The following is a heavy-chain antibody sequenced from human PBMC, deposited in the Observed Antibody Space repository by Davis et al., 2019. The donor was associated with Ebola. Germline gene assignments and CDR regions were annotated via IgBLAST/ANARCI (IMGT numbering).Heavy chain of an antibody. V-gene: IGHV3-30*03. CDR2: ISYDGSNK. Sequence: GESLKISCAASGFTFSSYSMSWVRQAPGKGLEWVAVISYDGSNKYYADSVKGRFTISRDNSKNTLYLQMNSLRAEDTAVYYCARGVAGRVRGVPWAMDVWGQGTTVTVSS. CDR1: GFTFSSYS. CDR3: ARGVAGRVRGVPWAMDV. J-gene: IGHJ6*02. D-gene: IGHD3-10*01.